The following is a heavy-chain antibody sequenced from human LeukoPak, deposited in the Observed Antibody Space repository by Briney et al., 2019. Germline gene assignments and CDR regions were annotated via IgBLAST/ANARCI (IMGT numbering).Heavy chain of an antibody. J-gene: IGHJ6*03. V-gene: IGHV4-4*09. D-gene: IGHD2-15*01. Sequence: PSEILSLTCTVSGGSISSYYWSWIRQPPGKGLEWIGYIYTSGSTNYNPSLKSRVTISVDTSRNQFSLKLSSVTAADTAVYYCARGSYYYYYMDVWGKGTTVTVSS. CDR1: GGSISSYY. CDR3: ARGSYYYYYMDV. CDR2: IYTSGST.